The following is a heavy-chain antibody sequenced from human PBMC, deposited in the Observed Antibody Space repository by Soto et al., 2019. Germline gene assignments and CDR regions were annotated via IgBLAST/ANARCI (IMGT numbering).Heavy chain of an antibody. Sequence: QVQLQESGPGLVKPSQTLSLTCTVSGGSISSGGYYWSWLRQHQGKGLEWSGYIYDSGSTYYNPALKRRGTISVDTAKNQVSLKLSSVTAADTAVYYCARVSYFDWSYALDIWGQGKMVTVSS. CDR1: GGSISSGGYY. CDR2: IYDSGST. D-gene: IGHD3-9*01. V-gene: IGHV4-31*03. CDR3: ARVSYFDWSYALDI. J-gene: IGHJ3*02.